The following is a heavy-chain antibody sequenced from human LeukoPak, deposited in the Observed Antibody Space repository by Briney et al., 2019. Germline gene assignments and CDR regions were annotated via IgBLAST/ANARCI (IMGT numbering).Heavy chain of an antibody. D-gene: IGHD3-10*02. V-gene: IGHV3-66*01. Sequence: GGSLRLSCAASGFTVSSKYMSWVRQAPGKGLEWVSVIYSGGSTYYADSVKGRFTISRDNSKSTLYIQMNSLRAEDTAVYYCAELGITMIGGVWGKGTTVTISS. CDR1: GFTVSSKY. CDR2: IYSGGST. J-gene: IGHJ6*04. CDR3: AELGITMIGGV.